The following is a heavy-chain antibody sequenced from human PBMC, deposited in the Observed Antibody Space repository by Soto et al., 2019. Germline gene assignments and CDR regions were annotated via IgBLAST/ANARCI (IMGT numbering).Heavy chain of an antibody. CDR3: ARSGGNYDFWSGYYKYFDY. CDR1: GGSISSGGYY. CDR2: IYYSGST. D-gene: IGHD3-3*01. J-gene: IGHJ4*02. V-gene: IGHV4-31*03. Sequence: QVQLQESGPGLVKPSQTLSLTCTVSGGSISSGGYYWSWIRQHPGKGLEWIGYIYYSGSTYYNPSLKSRVTISVDTSKNQFSLKLSSVTAADTAVYYCARSGGNYDFWSGYYKYFDYWGQGTLVTVSS.